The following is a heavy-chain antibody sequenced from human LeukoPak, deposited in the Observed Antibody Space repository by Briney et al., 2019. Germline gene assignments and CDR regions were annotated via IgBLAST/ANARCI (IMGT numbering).Heavy chain of an antibody. CDR3: ARDSGRYCSGGSCPGHFDY. V-gene: IGHV4-61*01. J-gene: IGHJ4*02. Sequence: SETLSLTCTVSGGSVSSGSYYWSWIRQPPGKGLEWIGYIYYSGSTNYNPSLKSRVTISVDTSKNQFSLKLSSVTAADTAVYYCARDSGRYCSGGSCPGHFDYWGQGTLVTVSS. CDR1: GGSVSSGSYY. CDR2: IYYSGST. D-gene: IGHD2-15*01.